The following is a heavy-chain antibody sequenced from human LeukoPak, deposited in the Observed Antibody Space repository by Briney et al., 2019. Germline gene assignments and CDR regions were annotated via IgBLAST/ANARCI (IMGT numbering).Heavy chain of an antibody. CDR3: ASFGTGRTHYYYMDV. D-gene: IGHD1-7*01. V-gene: IGHV4-59*08. CDR2: IYYSGST. J-gene: IGHJ6*03. CDR1: GGSISSYY. Sequence: SETLSLTCTVSGGSISSYYWSWIRQPPGKGLEWIGYIYYSGSTNYNPSLKSRVTISVDTSKNQFSLKLSSVTAADTAVYYCASFGTGRTHYYYMDVWGKGTTVTVSS.